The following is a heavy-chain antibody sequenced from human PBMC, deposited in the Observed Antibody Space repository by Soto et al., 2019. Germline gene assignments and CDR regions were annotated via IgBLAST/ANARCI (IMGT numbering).Heavy chain of an antibody. Sequence: GGSLRLSCAASGFTVSSNYMSWVRQAPGKGLEWVSVIYSGGSTYYADSVKGRFTISRHNSKNTLYPQMNSLRAEDTAVYYCASRVGYSGYDYYFDYWGQGTLVTVSS. CDR3: ASRVGYSGYDYYFDY. CDR2: IYSGGST. V-gene: IGHV3-53*04. D-gene: IGHD5-12*01. CDR1: GFTVSSNY. J-gene: IGHJ4*02.